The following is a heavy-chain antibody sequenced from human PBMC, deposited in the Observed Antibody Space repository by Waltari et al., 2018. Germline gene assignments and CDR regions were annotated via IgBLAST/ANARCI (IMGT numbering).Heavy chain of an antibody. D-gene: IGHD6-13*01. V-gene: IGHV3-7*04. Sequence: QLVESGGGLVQPGGSLRPPCRASGFSSRRSWMTWVHQAPGKGLEWVANIKRDASEKSYVGSVEGRFTISRDNAENSLYLQMNSLRVEDTAVYYCARDLMRVAGTLWGQGTLVTVSS. CDR2: IKRDASEK. CDR3: ARDLMRVAGTL. J-gene: IGHJ4*02. CDR1: GFSSRRSW.